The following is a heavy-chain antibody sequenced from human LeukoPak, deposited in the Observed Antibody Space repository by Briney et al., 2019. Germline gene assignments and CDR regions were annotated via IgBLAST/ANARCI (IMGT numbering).Heavy chain of an antibody. CDR3: SSSWPLGNYYYYYGMDV. D-gene: IGHD6-13*01. CDR1: GFTFSSYA. CDR2: ISGSGGST. V-gene: IGHV3-23*01. J-gene: IGHJ6*02. Sequence: GGSLRLSCAASGFTFSSYAMSWVRQAPGKGLEWVSAISGSGGSTYYADSVKGRFTISRDNSKNTLYLQMNSLRAEDTAVYYCSSSWPLGNYYYYYGMDVWGQGTTVTVSS.